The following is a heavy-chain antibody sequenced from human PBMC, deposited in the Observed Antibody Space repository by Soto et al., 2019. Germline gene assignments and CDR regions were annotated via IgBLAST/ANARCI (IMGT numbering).Heavy chain of an antibody. CDR3: ARDPGPINCSGGSCYPYYYYGMDV. V-gene: IGHV4-59*01. Sequence: SETLSLTYTVSGGSISSYYWSWIRQPPGKGLEWIGYIYYSGSTNYNPSLKSRVTISVDTSKNQFSLKLNSVTAADTAVYYCARDPGPINCSGGSCYPYYYYGMDVWGQGTTVTVSS. D-gene: IGHD2-15*01. CDR2: IYYSGST. J-gene: IGHJ6*02. CDR1: GGSISSYY.